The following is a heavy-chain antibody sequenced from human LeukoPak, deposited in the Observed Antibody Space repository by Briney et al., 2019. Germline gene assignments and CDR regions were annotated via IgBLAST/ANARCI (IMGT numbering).Heavy chain of an antibody. D-gene: IGHD3-22*01. CDR3: ARAGDSSGYYFYDY. V-gene: IGHV3-13*01. Sequence: PGGSLRLSCAASGFTFSSYDMHWVRQATGKGLEWVSAIGTAGDTYYPGSVKGRFTISRENAKNSLYLQMNSLRAGDTAVYYCARAGDSSGYYFYDYWGQGTLVTVSS. CDR2: IGTAGDT. J-gene: IGHJ4*02. CDR1: GFTFSSYD.